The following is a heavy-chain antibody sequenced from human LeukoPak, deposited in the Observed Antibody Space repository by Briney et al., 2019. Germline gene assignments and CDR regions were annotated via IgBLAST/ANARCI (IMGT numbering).Heavy chain of an antibody. D-gene: IGHD1-14*01. J-gene: IGHJ3*02. CDR2: ILSSGST. CDR1: SGSINNYY. CDR3: ARTNQISETAFDI. Sequence: SETLSLTCTVSSGSINNYYWSWIRQTPGKGLEWLGYILSSGSTNYNPSVKSRVTISVDTSKSQFSLKLSSVTAADTAVYYCARTNQISETAFDIWGQGTVVIVTS. V-gene: IGHV4-59*01.